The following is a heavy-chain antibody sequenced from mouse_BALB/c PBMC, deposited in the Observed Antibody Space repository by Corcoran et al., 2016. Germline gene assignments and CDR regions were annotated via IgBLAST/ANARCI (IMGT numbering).Heavy chain of an antibody. CDR3: GRSREGNYVVY. V-gene: IGHV14-3*02. CDR1: GFNIKDTY. CDR2: IDPANGST. D-gene: IGHD2-1*01. Sequence: EVQLQQSGAELVKPGASVKLSCTASGFNIKDTYMHWVKQRPEQGLEWIGRIDPANGSTKYDPKFQGKATMTADTSSNTVYLQLNSLTSEATAVYYCGRSREGNYVVYWGQGTTLTVSS. J-gene: IGHJ2*01.